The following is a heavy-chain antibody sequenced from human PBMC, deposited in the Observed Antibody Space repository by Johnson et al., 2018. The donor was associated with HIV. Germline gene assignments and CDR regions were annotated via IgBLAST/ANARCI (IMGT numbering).Heavy chain of an antibody. CDR2: IYSGGST. Sequence: VLLVESGGGVVQPGRSLRLSCAASGFTVCTNYMSWVRQAPGKGLEWVSVIYSGGSTYYADSVKGRFTISRDNSKNTLYLQMNSLRAEDTAVYYCASGGGFYASSGYGEGTFWGQGTMVTVSS. J-gene: IGHJ3*01. CDR1: GFTVCTNY. D-gene: IGHD3-22*01. CDR3: ASGGGFYASSGYGEGTF. V-gene: IGHV3-66*02.